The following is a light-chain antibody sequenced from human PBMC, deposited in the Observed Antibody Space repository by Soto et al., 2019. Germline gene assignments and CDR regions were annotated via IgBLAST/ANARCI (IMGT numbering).Light chain of an antibody. CDR2: SNN. CDR1: ISNIGSST. J-gene: IGLJ1*01. Sequence: QSVLTPPPSASGTPGQRVTISCSGSISNIGSSTVSWYQQLPGTAPKLLIYSNNQRPSGVPDRFSGSKSGTSASLAISGLQSEDEADYYCAAWDDSLNGHVFGIGTKVTVL. CDR3: AAWDDSLNGHV. V-gene: IGLV1-44*01.